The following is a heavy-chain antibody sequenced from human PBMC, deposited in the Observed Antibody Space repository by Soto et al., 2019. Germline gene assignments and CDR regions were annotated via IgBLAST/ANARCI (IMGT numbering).Heavy chain of an antibody. V-gene: IGHV4-59*01. CDR1: GGSISSYY. D-gene: IGHD2-15*01. CDR2: IYYSGST. Sequence: SETLSLTCTVSGGSISSYYWSWIRQPPGKGLEWIGYIYYSGSTNYNPSLKSRVTISVDTSKNQFSLKLSSVTAADTAVYYCARGLLRGGYCSGGSCYPYHPFDYWGQGTLVTVS. CDR3: ARGLLRGGYCSGGSCYPYHPFDY. J-gene: IGHJ4*02.